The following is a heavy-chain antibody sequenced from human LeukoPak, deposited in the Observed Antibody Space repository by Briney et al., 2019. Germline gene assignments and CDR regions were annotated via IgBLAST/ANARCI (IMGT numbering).Heavy chain of an antibody. CDR1: GYTFTSYD. CDR2: MNPNSDNT. D-gene: IGHD3-10*01. V-gene: IGHV1-8*01. Sequence: GASVKVSCKASGYTFTSYDINWVRQATGQGLEWMGWMNPNSDNTGYAQKFQGRVTMTRNTSISTAYMELSSLRSEDTAVYYCARVLGSGRRNLNWFDPWGQGTLVTVPS. J-gene: IGHJ5*02. CDR3: ARVLGSGRRNLNWFDP.